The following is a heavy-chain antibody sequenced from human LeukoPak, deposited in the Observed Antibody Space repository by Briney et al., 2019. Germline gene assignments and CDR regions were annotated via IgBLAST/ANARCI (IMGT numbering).Heavy chain of an antibody. V-gene: IGHV3-53*05. CDR1: RFTFSDYW. CDR3: AGDCGGGCRSPDVFDI. D-gene: IGHD2-21*02. CDR2: IYSGSST. Sequence: GGSLRLSCAASRFTFSDYWMSWVRQAPGKGLEWVSDIYSGSSTYYAASVKGRFTTSRDNSKNTLYLQMNSLRAEDTAVYYCAGDCGGGCRSPDVFDIWGQGTMVTVSS. J-gene: IGHJ3*02.